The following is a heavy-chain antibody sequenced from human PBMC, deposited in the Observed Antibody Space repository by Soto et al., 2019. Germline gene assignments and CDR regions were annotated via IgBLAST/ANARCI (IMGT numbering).Heavy chain of an antibody. CDR3: ASQAVAYDY. Sequence: SETLSLTCAVYGGSFSTDYWSWIRQPPGKGLEWIGEINHGGSTNYNPSLKSRVTISVDTSKNQFSLNLISVTAADTAVYYCASQAVAYDYWGQGTLVTVSS. J-gene: IGHJ4*02. V-gene: IGHV4-34*01. CDR1: GGSFSTDY. CDR2: INHGGST. D-gene: IGHD6-19*01.